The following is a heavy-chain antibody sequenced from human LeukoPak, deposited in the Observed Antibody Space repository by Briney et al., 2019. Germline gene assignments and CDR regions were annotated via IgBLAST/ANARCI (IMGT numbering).Heavy chain of an antibody. Sequence: GASVTVSCKASGYTFTSYDINWARQATGQGLEWMGWMNPNSGNTDYALKFQGRVTITRNTSISTAYMELSSLRSQDTAVYYCARRRVGTHFDAWGQGTQVTVSS. CDR3: ARRRVGTHFDA. V-gene: IGHV1-8*03. CDR2: MNPNSGNT. D-gene: IGHD1-14*01. J-gene: IGHJ4*02. CDR1: GYTFTSYD.